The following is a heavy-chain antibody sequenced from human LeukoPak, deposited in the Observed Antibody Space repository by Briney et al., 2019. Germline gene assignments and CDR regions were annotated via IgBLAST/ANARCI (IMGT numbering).Heavy chain of an antibody. V-gene: IGHV4-59*01. D-gene: IGHD6-13*01. J-gene: IGHJ3*02. CDR2: IYYNGIT. CDR1: GGSINGYY. Sequence: SETLSLTCTVSGGSINGYYWTWIRQPPGKGLEWIGYIYYNGITYYNPSLKSRVTISVDTSKNQFSLKLSSVTAADTAVYYCARHSAHSSTNDAFDIWGQGTMVTVSS. CDR3: ARHSAHSSTNDAFDI.